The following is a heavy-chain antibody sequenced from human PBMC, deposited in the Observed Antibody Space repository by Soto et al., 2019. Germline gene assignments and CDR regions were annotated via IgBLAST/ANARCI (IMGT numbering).Heavy chain of an antibody. CDR2: IYWDGDR. CDR3: VHSRCGGDCLQSYSSHYYYGMDI. J-gene: IGHJ6*02. CDR1: GFSLSTGGMG. D-gene: IGHD2-21*02. Sequence: QITLQESGPTLLKPTQTLTLTCTFSGFSLSTGGMGVGWIRQPPGKALEWLALIYWDGDRRYSPSLMNRLTIAKDTSKNQVVLTMINMDPVDTATYYCVHSRCGGDCLQSYSSHYYYGMDIWGQGTTVTVSS. V-gene: IGHV2-5*02.